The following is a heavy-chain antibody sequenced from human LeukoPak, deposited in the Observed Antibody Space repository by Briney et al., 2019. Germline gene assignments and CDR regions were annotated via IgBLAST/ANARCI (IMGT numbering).Heavy chain of an antibody. CDR3: ARGEMATIRRYFQH. CDR2: INHSGST. CDR1: GGSFSGYY. J-gene: IGHJ1*01. D-gene: IGHD5-24*01. Sequence: SETLSLTCAVYGGSFSGYYWSWIRQPPGKGLEWIGEINHSGSTNYNPSLKSRVTISVDTSKNQFSLKLSSVTAADTAVYYCARGEMATIRRYFQHWGQGTLVTVSS. V-gene: IGHV4-34*01.